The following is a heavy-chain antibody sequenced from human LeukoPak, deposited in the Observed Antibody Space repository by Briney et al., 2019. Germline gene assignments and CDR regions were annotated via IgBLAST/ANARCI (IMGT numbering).Heavy chain of an antibody. CDR1: GGTFSSYA. V-gene: IGHV1-69*05. D-gene: IGHD3-22*01. CDR3: ARDEVDYYDSSGFDY. Sequence: ASVKVSCKASGGTFSSYAISWVRQAPGQGLEWMGRIIPIFGTANYAQKFQGRVTITTDESTSTAYVELSSLRSEDTAVYYCARDEVDYYDSSGFDYWGQGTLVTVSS. J-gene: IGHJ4*02. CDR2: IIPIFGTA.